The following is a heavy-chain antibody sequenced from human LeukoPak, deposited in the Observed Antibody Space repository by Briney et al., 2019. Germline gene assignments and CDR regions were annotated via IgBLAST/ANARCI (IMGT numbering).Heavy chain of an antibody. J-gene: IGHJ3*02. CDR2: ISSSGSTI. V-gene: IGHV3-48*03. Sequence: GGSLRLSCAASGFTFSSYEMNWVRQAPGKGLEWGSYISSSGSTIYYAESVKGRFTISGDNAKNSLYLQMNSLRPEDTAVYYCARPLRFLGGGAFDIWGQGTMVTVSS. CDR3: ARPLRFLGGGAFDI. D-gene: IGHD3-3*01. CDR1: GFTFSSYE.